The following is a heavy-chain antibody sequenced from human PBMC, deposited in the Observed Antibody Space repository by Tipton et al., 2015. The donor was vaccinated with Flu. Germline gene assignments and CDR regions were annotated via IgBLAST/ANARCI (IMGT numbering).Heavy chain of an antibody. CDR3: VRPRIAGATNFSDY. D-gene: IGHD1-26*01. Sequence: VQLVQSGAEVKKPGESLQISCKTSGYIFANYRLAWVRQMPGKGLEWMGIYYPTDSNVRYSPSFQGQVTISADKSISTAYLQWSSLKASDTALYYCVRPRIAGATNFSDYWGQGTLVTVSS. V-gene: IGHV5-51*03. CDR2: YYPTDSNV. CDR1: GYIFANYR. J-gene: IGHJ4*02.